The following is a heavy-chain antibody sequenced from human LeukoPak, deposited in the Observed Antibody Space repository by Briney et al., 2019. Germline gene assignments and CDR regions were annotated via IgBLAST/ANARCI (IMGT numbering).Heavy chain of an antibody. CDR1: GFTFTDYN. V-gene: IGHV3-69-1*01. Sequence: PGGSLSLSCTASGFTFTDYNINWVRHAPGTGLEWVSSITSDGYICSTDSRRARFTISRDITKNSLILQMNHLRVDDADVYICSRYEPMTTGDYWGQGTLVTVSS. CDR3: SRYEPMTTGDY. CDR2: ITSDGYI. D-gene: IGHD1-1*01. J-gene: IGHJ4*02.